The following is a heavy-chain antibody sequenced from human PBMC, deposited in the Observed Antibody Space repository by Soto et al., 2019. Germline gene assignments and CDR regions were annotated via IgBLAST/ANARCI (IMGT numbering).Heavy chain of an antibody. CDR2: ISAYNGNT. J-gene: IGHJ6*03. V-gene: IGHV1-18*01. D-gene: IGHD6-19*01. CDR1: GYSFTNYG. Sequence: QDQLVQSGVEVKKPGASVKVSCKASGYSFTNYGITWVRQAPGQGFEWMGWISAYNGNTNYAQKFQGRVTLTNDASTSTAYLELRSLRSDDTAVYYCARDRGVAPPVAGNTHYYYHMDVWGKGTTVTVSS. CDR3: ARDRGVAPPVAGNTHYYYHMDV.